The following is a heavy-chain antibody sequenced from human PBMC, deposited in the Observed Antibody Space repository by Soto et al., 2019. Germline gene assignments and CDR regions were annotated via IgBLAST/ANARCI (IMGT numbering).Heavy chain of an antibody. J-gene: IGHJ4*02. V-gene: IGHV3-23*01. D-gene: IGHD6-19*01. CDR3: AKDTKQWLPYPYYFDY. Sequence: EVQLLESGGGLVQPGGSLRLSCAASGFTFSSYAMSWVRQAPGKGLEWVSAISGSGGSTYYADSVKGRFTISRDNSKNTLYLQMNSLRAEDTAVYYCAKDTKQWLPYPYYFDYWGQGTLVTVSS. CDR1: GFTFSSYA. CDR2: ISGSGGST.